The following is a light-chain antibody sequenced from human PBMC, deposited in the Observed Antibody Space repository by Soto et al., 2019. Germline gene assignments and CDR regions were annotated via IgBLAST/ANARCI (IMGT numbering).Light chain of an antibody. J-gene: IGKJ2*03. Sequence: DIQMTQSPSSLSASVGDRVTITCRASQDIRSDLGWFQQKPGKAPERLIYAESYLQGGVPSRFSGSGARKEFTPTISSLQPEDFAPYYCVHQRTYPFSFGQGTKLQIK. CDR2: AES. V-gene: IGKV1-17*01. CDR1: QDIRSD. CDR3: VHQRTYPFS.